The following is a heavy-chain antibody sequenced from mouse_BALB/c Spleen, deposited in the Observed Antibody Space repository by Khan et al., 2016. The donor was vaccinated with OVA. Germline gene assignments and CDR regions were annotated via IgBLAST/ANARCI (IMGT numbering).Heavy chain of an antibody. CDR1: GYSITSDYA. D-gene: IGHD1-1*01. CDR2: ISYSGST. CDR3: SRGTMGRLTY. Sequence: EVKLQESGPGLVKPSQSLSLTCTVTGYSITSDYAWNWIRQFSGNKLEWMGFISYSGSTSYNPSLKSRISITRDTSKNQFFLQLNSVTTEDTATXYYSRGTMGRLTYWGQGTLVTVSA. V-gene: IGHV3-2*02. J-gene: IGHJ3*01.